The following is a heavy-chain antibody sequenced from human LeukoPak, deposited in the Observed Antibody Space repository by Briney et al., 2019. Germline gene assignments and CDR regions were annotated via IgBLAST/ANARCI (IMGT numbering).Heavy chain of an antibody. CDR2: IYSSGST. CDR1: GGPISSGSYY. J-gene: IGHJ5*02. V-gene: IGHV4-61*02. CDR3: ARAGPAASYWFDP. D-gene: IGHD2-2*01. Sequence: SETLSLTCTVSGGPISSGSYYWSWIRQPAGKGLEWIGRIYSSGSTNYNPSLKSRVTMSVDTSKNQFSLKLSSVTAADTAVYYCARAGPAASYWFDPWGQGTLVTVSS.